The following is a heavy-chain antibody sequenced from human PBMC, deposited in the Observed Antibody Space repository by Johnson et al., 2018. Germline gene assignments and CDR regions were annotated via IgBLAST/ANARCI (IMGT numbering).Heavy chain of an antibody. Sequence: VQLVESGGGLVKXGGSLRLSCAASGFTFSDYYMSWIRQAPGKGLEWVSYISSSGSTIYYADSVKVRFTISRDNAKNSLYPQMNSLRAEDTAIYYCARGGYSGYDSPIYGMDVWGQGTTVTVSS. V-gene: IGHV3-11*01. CDR2: ISSSGSTI. CDR1: GFTFSDYY. CDR3: ARGGYSGYDSPIYGMDV. J-gene: IGHJ6*02. D-gene: IGHD5-12*01.